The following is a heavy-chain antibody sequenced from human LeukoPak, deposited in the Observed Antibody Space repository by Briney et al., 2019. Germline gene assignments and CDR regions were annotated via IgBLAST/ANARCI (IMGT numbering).Heavy chain of an antibody. V-gene: IGHV1-69*05. CDR2: IIPIFGTA. D-gene: IGHD2-15*01. Sequence: SVKVSCKASGGTFSSYAISWVRQAPGQGLEWMGGIIPIFGTANYAQKFQGRVTITRNTSISTAYMELSSLRSEDTAVYYCARGRVTAAALCFDPWGQGTLVTVSS. CDR1: GGTFSSYA. CDR3: ARGRVTAAALCFDP. J-gene: IGHJ5*02.